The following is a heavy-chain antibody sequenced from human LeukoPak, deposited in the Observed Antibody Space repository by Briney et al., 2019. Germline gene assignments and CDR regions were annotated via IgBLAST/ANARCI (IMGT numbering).Heavy chain of an antibody. V-gene: IGHV1-46*01. CDR3: ARGDGGDGYILGY. D-gene: IGHD5-24*01. Sequence: GASVKVSCKASGHTFTSYYMHWVRQAPGQGLEWMGMINPSGGSTSYAQKFQGRVTMTRDMSTSTVYMELSSLRSEDTAVYYCARGDGGDGYILGYWGQGTLVTVSS. CDR2: INPSGGST. J-gene: IGHJ4*02. CDR1: GHTFTSYY.